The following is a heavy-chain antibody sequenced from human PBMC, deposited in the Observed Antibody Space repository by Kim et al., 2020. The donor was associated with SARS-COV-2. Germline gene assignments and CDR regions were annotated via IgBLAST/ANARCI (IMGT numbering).Heavy chain of an antibody. Sequence: YYNPSLKSRVTISVDTSKNQFSLKLSSVTAADTAVYYCARYDFWSGYYLNWGQGTLVTVSS. V-gene: IGHV4-39*01. D-gene: IGHD3-3*01. CDR3: ARYDFWSGYYLN. J-gene: IGHJ4*02.